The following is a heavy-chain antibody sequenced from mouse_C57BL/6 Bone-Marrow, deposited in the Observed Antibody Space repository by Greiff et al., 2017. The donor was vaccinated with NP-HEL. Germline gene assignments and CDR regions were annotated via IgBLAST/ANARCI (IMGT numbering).Heavy chain of an antibody. CDR3: TRANWDGDWYFDV. V-gene: IGHV5-9-1*02. Sequence: EVKLMESGEGLVKPGGSLKLSCAASGFTFSSYAMSWVRQTPEKRLEWVAYISSGGDYIYYADTVKGRFTISRDNARNTLYLQMSSLKSEDTAMYHCTRANWDGDWYFDVWGTGTTVTVSS. CDR1: GFTFSSYA. J-gene: IGHJ1*03. D-gene: IGHD4-1*01. CDR2: ISSGGDYI.